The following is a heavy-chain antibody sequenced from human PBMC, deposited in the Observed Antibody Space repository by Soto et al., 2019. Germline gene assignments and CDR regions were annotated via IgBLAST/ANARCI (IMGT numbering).Heavy chain of an antibody. V-gene: IGHV4-59*01. CDR1: GDSTSNYY. CDR2: INYSGST. D-gene: IGHD3-9*01. CDR3: ARDRRFSDWSQWAFDI. J-gene: IGHJ3*02. Sequence: QVQLQESGPGLLKPSETLSLTCTVSGDSTSNYYWSWIRQPPGKGLEWIAYINYSGSTNYSPSLRSRVTISLDTSKKQFFLNLTSVTAADTAVYYCARDRRFSDWSQWAFDIWGQGTMVTVSS.